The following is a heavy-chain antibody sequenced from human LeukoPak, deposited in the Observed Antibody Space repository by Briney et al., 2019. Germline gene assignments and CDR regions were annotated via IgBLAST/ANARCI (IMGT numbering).Heavy chain of an antibody. D-gene: IGHD4-11*01. CDR2: INHSGST. J-gene: IGHJ2*01. Sequence: SETLSLTCAVYGGSFSGYYWSWIRQPPGKGLEWIGEINHSGSTNYNPSLKSRVTISVDTSKNQFSLKLSSVTAADTAVYYCARATVTGWYFDLWGRGTLVTVSS. CDR1: GGSFSGYY. V-gene: IGHV4-34*01. CDR3: ARATVTGWYFDL.